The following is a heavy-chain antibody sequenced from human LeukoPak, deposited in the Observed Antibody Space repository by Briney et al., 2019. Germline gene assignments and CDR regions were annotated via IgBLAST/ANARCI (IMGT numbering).Heavy chain of an antibody. V-gene: IGHV3-23*01. CDR3: AKDPDSSGVYFFDY. CDR1: GFTFSSYA. J-gene: IGHJ4*02. Sequence: GGSLRLSCAASGFTFSSYAMSWVRQAPGKGLECVSDISGSGGSTYYEDSVKGRFTISRDNSKNTLYLQMNSLRAEDTAVYYCAKDPDSSGVYFFDYWGQGTLGTVSS. CDR2: ISGSGGST. D-gene: IGHD6-19*01.